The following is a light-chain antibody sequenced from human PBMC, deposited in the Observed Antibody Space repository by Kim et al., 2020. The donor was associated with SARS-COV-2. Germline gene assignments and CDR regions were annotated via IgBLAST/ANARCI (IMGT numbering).Light chain of an antibody. J-gene: IGKJ4*01. V-gene: IGKV1-5*01. CDR2: DAS. CDR3: QQYNSYCT. CDR1: QSISSW. Sequence: SASVGDRVTITCRASQSISSWLAWYQQNPGKAPKLLIYDASSLESGVPSRFSGSGSGTEFTLTISSLQPDDFATYYCQQYNSYCTFGGGTKVDIK.